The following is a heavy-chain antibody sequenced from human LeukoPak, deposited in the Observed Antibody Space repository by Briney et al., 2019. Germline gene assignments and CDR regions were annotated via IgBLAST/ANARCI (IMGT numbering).Heavy chain of an antibody. D-gene: IGHD2/OR15-2a*01. CDR2: IGTSSSTI. J-gene: IGHJ3*01. V-gene: IGHV3-48*02. CDR1: EFTFSAYS. Sequence: GGSLRLSCAASEFTFSAYSMNWFRQAPGKGLEWVAYIGTSSSTIYYADSVKGRFTISRDNAKNSLYLQMNSLRDEDTAVYYCARDRIYAFDLWGQGTMVTVSS. CDR3: ARDRIYAFDL.